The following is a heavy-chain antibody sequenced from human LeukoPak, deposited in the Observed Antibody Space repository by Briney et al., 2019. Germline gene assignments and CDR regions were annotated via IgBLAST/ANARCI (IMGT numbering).Heavy chain of an antibody. J-gene: IGHJ4*02. CDR1: GYTFTGYY. V-gene: IGHV1-2*06. CDR2: INPNSGGT. CDR3: AIDRGAAAMPGY. D-gene: IGHD2-2*01. Sequence: GASVKVSCKASGYTFTGYYMLWVRQAPAQGLEWMGRINPNSGGTNYAQKFQGRVTVTRDTSISTAYMELSRLRSDDTAVYSWAIDRGAAAMPGYWGQGNLVTVSS.